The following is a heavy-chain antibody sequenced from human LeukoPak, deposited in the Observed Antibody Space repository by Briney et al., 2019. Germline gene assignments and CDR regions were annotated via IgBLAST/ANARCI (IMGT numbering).Heavy chain of an antibody. CDR1: GFTFSTYW. J-gene: IGHJ4*02. CDR2: INNDGRST. CDR3: ARGGKDLKPMDY. D-gene: IGHD3-16*01. V-gene: IGHV3-74*01. Sequence: GGSLRLSCAAPGFTFSTYWIHWVRQAPGKGLVWVSRINNDGRSTNYADSVKGRFIISRDNAKNSLYLQMNSLRAEDTAVYYCARGGKDLKPMDYWGQGTLVTVSS.